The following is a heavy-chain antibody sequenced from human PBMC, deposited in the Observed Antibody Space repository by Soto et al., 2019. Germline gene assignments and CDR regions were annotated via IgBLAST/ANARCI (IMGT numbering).Heavy chain of an antibody. CDR3: ARRAPYSGSYYEYYFDY. CDR2: IYYSGST. V-gene: IGHV4-39*01. J-gene: IGHJ4*02. Sequence: SETLSLTCTVSGGSISSSSYYWGWIRQPPGKGLEWIGSIYYSGSTYYNPSLKSRVTISVDTSKNQFSLKLSSVTAADTAVYYCARRAPYSGSYYEYYFDYWGQGTLVTVSS. CDR1: GGSISSSSYY. D-gene: IGHD1-26*01.